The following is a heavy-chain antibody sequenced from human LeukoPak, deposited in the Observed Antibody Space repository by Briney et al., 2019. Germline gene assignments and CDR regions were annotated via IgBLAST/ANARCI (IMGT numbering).Heavy chain of an antibody. V-gene: IGHV3-48*03. J-gene: IGHJ5*02. Sequence: GGSLRLSCAASGFTFSNYEMNWVRQAPGKGLEWILYTTSSGSTNYYADSVKGRFTISRDNAKSSLYLQMHSLRAEDTAVYYCARETLELDAWGQGTLVTVSS. D-gene: IGHD1-1*01. CDR2: TTSSGSTN. CDR3: ARETLELDA. CDR1: GFTFSNYE.